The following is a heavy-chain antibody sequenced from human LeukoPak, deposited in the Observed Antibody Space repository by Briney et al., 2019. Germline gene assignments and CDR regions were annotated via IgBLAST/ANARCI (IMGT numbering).Heavy chain of an antibody. J-gene: IGHJ4*02. CDR1: GYTFTGYY. D-gene: IGHD3-10*01. CDR2: INPNSGGT. CDR3: ARGYGSGSYYIPYFDF. Sequence: ASVKVSCKASGYTFTGYYMHWVRQAPGKGLEGMGWINPNSGGTTYAQKFQGRVTMTRDTSISTAYMELSRLGSDDTAVYYCARGYGSGSYYIPYFDFWGQGTLVTVSS. V-gene: IGHV1-2*02.